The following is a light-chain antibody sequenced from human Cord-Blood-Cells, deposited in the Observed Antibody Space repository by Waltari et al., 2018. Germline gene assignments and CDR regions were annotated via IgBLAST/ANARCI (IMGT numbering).Light chain of an antibody. CDR3: CSYAGSSTYV. Sequence: QSALTQPASVSGSPGQSITIPCTGTSSDVGRYNLVSWYQQPPVKAPKLIVYVGSKRPSGFSNRFSGSKSGNKASLTISGLQAEDEADYYCCSYAGSSTYVFGTGTKVTVL. CDR2: VGS. J-gene: IGLJ1*01. V-gene: IGLV2-23*01. CDR1: SSDVGRYNL.